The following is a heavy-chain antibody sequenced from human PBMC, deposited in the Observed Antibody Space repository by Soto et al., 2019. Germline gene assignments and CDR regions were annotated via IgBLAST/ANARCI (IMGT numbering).Heavy chain of an antibody. CDR3: ARSRPLYSSSSAYYFDY. V-gene: IGHV1-69*06. CDR2: IIPIFGTA. Sequence: QVQLVQSGAEVKKPGSSVKVSCKASGDTFSSYAISWVRQAPGQGLEWMGGIIPIFGTANYAQKFQGRVTITADKSTSTAYMELSSLRSEDTAVYYCARSRPLYSSSSAYYFDYWGQGTLVTVSS. J-gene: IGHJ4*02. CDR1: GDTFSSYA. D-gene: IGHD6-6*01.